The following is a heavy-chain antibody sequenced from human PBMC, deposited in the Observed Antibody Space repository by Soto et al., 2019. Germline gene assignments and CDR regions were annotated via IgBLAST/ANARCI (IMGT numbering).Heavy chain of an antibody. CDR2: LNPNSGNT. V-gene: IGHV1-8*01. CDR3: ARDHRYNWNDEGWFDP. J-gene: IGHJ5*02. CDR1: GYMFSTYD. Sequence: QVQLVQSGAEVKKPGALVKVSCKAYGYMFSTYDINWVRQAPGQGLEWMGWLNPNSGNTGYAQKFQGRVTMTRNTSINTAYMELSSLGSDDTAVYYCARDHRYNWNDEGWFDPWGQGTLVTVSS. D-gene: IGHD1-20*01.